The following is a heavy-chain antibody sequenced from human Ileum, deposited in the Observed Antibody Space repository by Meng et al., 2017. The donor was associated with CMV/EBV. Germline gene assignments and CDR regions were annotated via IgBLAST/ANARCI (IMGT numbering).Heavy chain of an antibody. CDR1: GGSISSSSYY. D-gene: IGHD3-3*01. J-gene: IGHJ6*02. CDR2: IYYSGST. V-gene: IGHV4-39*07. Sequence: SETLSLTCTVSGGSISSSSYYWGWIRQPPGKGLEWIGSIYYSGSTYYNPSLKSRVTISVDTSKNQFSLKLSSVTAAGTAVYYCARAGGSGVRYGMDVWGQGTTVTVSS. CDR3: ARAGGSGVRYGMDV.